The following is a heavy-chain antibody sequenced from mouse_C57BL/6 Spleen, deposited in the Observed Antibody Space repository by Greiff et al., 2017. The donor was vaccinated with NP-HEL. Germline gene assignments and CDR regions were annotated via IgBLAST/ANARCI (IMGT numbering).Heavy chain of an antibody. D-gene: IGHD1-1*01. V-gene: IGHV1-82*01. CDR1: GYAFSSSW. J-gene: IGHJ4*01. CDR2: IYPGDGDT. CDR3: ARHYGGYAMDY. Sequence: QVQLQQSGPELVKPGASVKISCKASGYAFSSSWMNWVKQRPGKGLEWIGRIYPGDGDTNYNGKFKGKATLTADKSSSTAYMQLSSLTSEDSAVYFCARHYGGYAMDYWGQGTSVTVSS.